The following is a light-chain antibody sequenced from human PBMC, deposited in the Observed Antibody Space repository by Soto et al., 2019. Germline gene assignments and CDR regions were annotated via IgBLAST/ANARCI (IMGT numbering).Light chain of an antibody. CDR3: ERCHNLHT. CDR2: DAS. J-gene: IGKJ4*01. Sequence: DIQMTQSPSSLSASVGDRVTITCQASQDINNCLNWYQQKPAKAPKLLIYDASNLETGAPSRLSGSGAGADFTFTISNLQREGFATCYCERCHNLHTFGGGTKVDMK. V-gene: IGKV1-33*01. CDR1: QDINNC.